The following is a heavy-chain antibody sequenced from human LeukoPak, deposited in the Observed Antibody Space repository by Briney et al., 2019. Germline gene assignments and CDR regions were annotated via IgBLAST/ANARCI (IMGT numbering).Heavy chain of an antibody. CDR2: FDPEDGKT. CDR1: GYTLTELS. D-gene: IGHD3-22*01. Sequence: ASVKVSCKVSGYTLTELSMHWVRQAPGKGLEWMGGFDPEDGKTIYAQKSQGRVTMTEDTSTDTACMELSSLRSEDTAVYYCATSAGGNYYDSSGYDYWGQGTLVTVSS. CDR3: ATSAGGNYYDSSGYDY. J-gene: IGHJ4*02. V-gene: IGHV1-24*01.